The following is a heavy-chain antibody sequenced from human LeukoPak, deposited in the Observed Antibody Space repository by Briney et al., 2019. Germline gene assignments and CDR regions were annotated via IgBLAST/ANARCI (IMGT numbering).Heavy chain of an antibody. J-gene: IGHJ4*02. V-gene: IGHV3-7*01. CDR3: ASSFPRRDDYISNYFDY. D-gene: IGHD5-24*01. CDR2: IKQDGSER. CDR1: GFTFSNYY. Sequence: GGSLRLSCAASGFTFSNYYMSWVRQAPGKGLEWVANIKQDGSERNYVDSVKGRFTISRDNAKNSLYLQMNGPRAEDTAVYYCASSFPRRDDYISNYFDYWGQGTLVTVSS.